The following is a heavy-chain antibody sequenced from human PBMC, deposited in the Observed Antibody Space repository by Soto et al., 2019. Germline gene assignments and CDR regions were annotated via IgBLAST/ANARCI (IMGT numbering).Heavy chain of an antibody. CDR2: IIPIFGTA. CDR1: GGTVSRYA. CDR3: ARAIVGPTTTGWLDP. Sequence: SVKVSCKASGGTVSRYAISWVRQAPGQGLEWMGGIIPIFGTANYAQKFQGRVTITADESTSTAYMELSSLRFEDTAVYYCARAIVGPTTTGWLDPWGQGTLVTVSS. J-gene: IGHJ5*02. V-gene: IGHV1-69*13. D-gene: IGHD1-26*01.